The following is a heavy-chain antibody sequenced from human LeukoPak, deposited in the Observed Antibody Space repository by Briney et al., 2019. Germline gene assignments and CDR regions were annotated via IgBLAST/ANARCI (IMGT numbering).Heavy chain of an antibody. CDR1: GGSISSGDYY. J-gene: IGHJ5*02. CDR2: IYYSGST. CDR3: ARHQTYGDYGSNWFDP. V-gene: IGHV4-30-4*01. D-gene: IGHD4-17*01. Sequence: PSETLSLTCTVSGGSISSGDYYWSWIRQPPGKGLEWIGYIYYSGSTYYNPSLKSRVTISVDTSKNQFSLKLSSVTAADTAVYYCARHQTYGDYGSNWFDPWGQGTLVTVSS.